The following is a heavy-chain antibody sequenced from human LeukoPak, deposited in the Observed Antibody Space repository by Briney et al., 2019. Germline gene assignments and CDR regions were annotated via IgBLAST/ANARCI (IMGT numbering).Heavy chain of an antibody. CDR1: GGSFSGYY. Sequence: SETLSLTCAVYGGSFSGYYWSWIRQPPGKGLEWIGEINHSGSTNYNPSLKSRVTISVDTSKNQFSLKLSPVTAADTAVYYCARGGDSGYDYTRGTYFDYWGQGTLVTVSS. D-gene: IGHD5-12*01. CDR3: ARGGDSGYDYTRGTYFDY. J-gene: IGHJ4*02. CDR2: INHSGST. V-gene: IGHV4-34*01.